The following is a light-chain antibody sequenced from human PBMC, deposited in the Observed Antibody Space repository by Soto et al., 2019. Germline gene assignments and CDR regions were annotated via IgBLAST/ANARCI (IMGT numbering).Light chain of an antibody. CDR2: DVS. J-gene: IGLJ2*01. V-gene: IGLV2-14*01. Sequence: QSALTQPASVSTSPGQSITISCSGTSSDVGGYNSVSWYQQHPGKAPKLMIYDVSNRPSGVSNRFSGSKSGNTASLTISGLQAEDEAHYYCSSYSTSNIVVFGGGTKLTVL. CDR1: SSDVGGYNS. CDR3: SSYSTSNIVV.